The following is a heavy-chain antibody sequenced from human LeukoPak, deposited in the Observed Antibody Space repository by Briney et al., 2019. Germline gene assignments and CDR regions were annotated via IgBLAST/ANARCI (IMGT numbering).Heavy chain of an antibody. CDR3: ARVTGYMIEDYFDY. CDR1: GGSISSGSYY. Sequence: SETLSLTCTVSGGSISSGSYYWSWIRQPAGKGLEWIGRIYTSGGTNYNPSLKSRVTISVDTSKNQFSLKLRSVTAADTAVYYCARVTGYMIEDYFDYWGQGTLVTVSS. V-gene: IGHV4-61*02. J-gene: IGHJ4*02. CDR2: IYTSGGT. D-gene: IGHD3-22*01.